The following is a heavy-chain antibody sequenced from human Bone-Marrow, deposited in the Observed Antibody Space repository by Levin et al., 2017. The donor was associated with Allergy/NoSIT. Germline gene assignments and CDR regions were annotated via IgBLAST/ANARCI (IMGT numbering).Heavy chain of an antibody. CDR3: AREVGSGWPDYYYYYMDV. J-gene: IGHJ6*03. CDR1: GGSFSGYY. CDR2: INHSGST. D-gene: IGHD6-19*01. Sequence: SQTLSLTCAVYGGSFSGYYWSWIRQPPGKGLEWIGEINHSGSTNYNPSLKSRVTISVDTSKNQFSLKLSSVTAADTAVYYCAREVGSGWPDYYYYYMDVWGKGTTVTVSS. V-gene: IGHV4-34*01.